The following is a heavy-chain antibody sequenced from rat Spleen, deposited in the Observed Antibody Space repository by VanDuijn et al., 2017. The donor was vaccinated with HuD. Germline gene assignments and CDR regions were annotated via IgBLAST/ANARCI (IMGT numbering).Heavy chain of an antibody. Sequence: EVQLVESDGGLVQPGRSLKLSCAASGFTFSDYYMAWVRQAPTKGLEWVATISYDGSSTYYRDSVKGRFTISRDNAKSSLYLQMDSLRSEDTATYYCTTGDYTYYFDYWGQGVMVTVSS. V-gene: IGHV5-20*01. CDR1: GFTFSDYY. CDR3: TTGDYTYYFDY. D-gene: IGHD1-1*01. J-gene: IGHJ2*01. CDR2: ISYDGSST.